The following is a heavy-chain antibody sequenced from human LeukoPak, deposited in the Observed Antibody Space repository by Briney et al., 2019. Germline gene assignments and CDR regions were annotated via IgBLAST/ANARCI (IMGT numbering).Heavy chain of an antibody. CDR1: GLPFSSHR. CDR3: VRDRPHNWFDP. J-gene: IGHJ5*02. Sequence: GVSVTLLCAASGLPFSSHRMLWLRQAPGRARVCVSRIGNDGSNTYYADSVKCRFTISRDNAKNMLWLQMNSLRVEDTAIYYCVRDRPHNWFDPWGQGILVTVSS. V-gene: IGHV3-74*01. CDR2: IGNDGSNT.